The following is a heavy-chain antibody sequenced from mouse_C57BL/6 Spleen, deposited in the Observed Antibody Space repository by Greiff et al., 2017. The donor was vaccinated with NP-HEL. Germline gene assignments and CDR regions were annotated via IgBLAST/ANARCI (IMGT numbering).Heavy chain of an antibody. CDR1: GFTFSDYG. CDR3: ARPDYYGSNSWFAY. D-gene: IGHD1-1*01. J-gene: IGHJ3*01. Sequence: EVQGVESGGGLVKPGGSLKLSCAASGFTFSDYGMHWVRQAPETGLEWVAYISSGSSTLYYADTVKGRFTISRDNAKNTLFLQMTSLRSEDTAMYYCARPDYYGSNSWFAYWGQGTLVTVSA. V-gene: IGHV5-17*01. CDR2: ISSGSSTL.